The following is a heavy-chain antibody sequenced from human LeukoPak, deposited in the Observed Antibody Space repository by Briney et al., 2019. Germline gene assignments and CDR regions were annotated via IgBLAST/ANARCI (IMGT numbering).Heavy chain of an antibody. CDR3: ARRAYDFWRGLSYYFDN. Sequence: GASVKVSCKASGYTFTSYYMHWVRQAPGQGLEWMGISNPSGGSTSYAQKFQGRVTMTRDTSTSTVYMELSSLRSEDTAVYYCARRAYDFWRGLSYYFDNWGQGTLVTVSS. D-gene: IGHD3-3*01. CDR1: GYTFTSYY. CDR2: SNPSGGST. V-gene: IGHV1-46*03. J-gene: IGHJ4*02.